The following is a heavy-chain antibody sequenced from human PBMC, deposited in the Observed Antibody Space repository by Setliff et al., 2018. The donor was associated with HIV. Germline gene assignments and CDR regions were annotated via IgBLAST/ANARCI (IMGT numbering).Heavy chain of an antibody. V-gene: IGHV4-34*01. CDR2: IDHSGST. Sequence: SETLFLTCAVYGGSFSGYYWSWIRQAPGKGLEWIGEIDHSGSTNYNPSLKSRVTISVDTSKNHFSLRLTSVTAADTALYYCATCRHRPSNWFDPWGQGTVVTVSS. J-gene: IGHJ5*02. CDR3: ATCRHRPSNWFDP. CDR1: GGSFSGYY.